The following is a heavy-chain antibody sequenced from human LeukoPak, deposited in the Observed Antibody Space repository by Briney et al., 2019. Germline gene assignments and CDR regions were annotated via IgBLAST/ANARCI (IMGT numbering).Heavy chain of an antibody. CDR2: INPSGGST. CDR3: ARGGSGSFYYYYYYMDV. V-gene: IGHV1-46*01. D-gene: IGHD3-10*01. CDR1: GYTFITYD. J-gene: IGHJ6*03. Sequence: GASVKVSCKASGYTFITYDFNWVRQATGQGLEWMGLINPSGGSTSYAQKFQGRVTMTRDTSTSTVYMELSSLRSEDTAVYYCARGGSGSFYYYYYYMDVWGKGTTVTISS.